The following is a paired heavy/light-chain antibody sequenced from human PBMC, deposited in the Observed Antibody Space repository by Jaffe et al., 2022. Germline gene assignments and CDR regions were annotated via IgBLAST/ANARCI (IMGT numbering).Light chain of an antibody. J-gene: IGKJ2*01. V-gene: IGKV1-39*01. CDR3: QQSYSTLT. CDR2: AAS. CDR1: QSISSY. Sequence: DIQMTQSPSSLSASVGDRVTITCRASQSISSYLNWYQQKPGKAPKLLIYAASSLQSGVPSRFSGSGSGTDFTLTISSLQPEDFATYYCQQSYSTLTFGQGTKLEIK.
Heavy chain of an antibody. D-gene: IGHD3-9*01. Sequence: QVQLQESGPGLVKPSETLSLTCTVSGGSISSYYWSWIRQPPGKGLEWIGYIYYSGSTNYNPSLKSRVTISVDTSKNQFSLKLSSVTAADTAVYYCARTEKYYDINYYYYYYMDVWGKGTTVTVSS. CDR2: IYYSGST. V-gene: IGHV4-59*01. CDR1: GGSISSYY. J-gene: IGHJ6*03. CDR3: ARTEKYYDINYYYYYYMDV.